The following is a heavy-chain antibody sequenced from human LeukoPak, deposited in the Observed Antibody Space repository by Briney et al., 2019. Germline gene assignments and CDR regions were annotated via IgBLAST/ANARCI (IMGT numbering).Heavy chain of an antibody. Sequence: PGGSLRLSCAASGFTFSSYAMSWVRQAPGKGLEWVSAISGSGGSTYYADSVKGRFTISRDNSKNTLYLQMNSLRAEDTAVYYCAKAGSTWFGELTNAFDIWGQGTMVTVSS. V-gene: IGHV3-23*01. CDR3: AKAGSTWFGELTNAFDI. CDR1: GFTFSSYA. D-gene: IGHD3-10*01. CDR2: ISGSGGST. J-gene: IGHJ3*02.